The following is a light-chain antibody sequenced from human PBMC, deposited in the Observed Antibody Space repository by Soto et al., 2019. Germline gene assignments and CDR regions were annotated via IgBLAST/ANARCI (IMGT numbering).Light chain of an antibody. CDR3: CSYAGSRTFV. J-gene: IGLJ1*01. CDR2: EVN. CDR1: SGDVGSFDL. Sequence: QSVLTQPASVSGSPGQSITISCTGTSGDVGSFDLVSWYQQHPGKAPKLIIYEVNKRPSAVSNRFSGSKSDNTASLTISGLQAEDEADYYCCSYAGSRTFVFGTGTKVTVL. V-gene: IGLV2-23*02.